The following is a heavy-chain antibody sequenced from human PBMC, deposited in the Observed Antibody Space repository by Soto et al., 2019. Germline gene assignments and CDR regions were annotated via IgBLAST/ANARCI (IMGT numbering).Heavy chain of an antibody. D-gene: IGHD3-3*01. J-gene: IGHJ3*02. CDR3: AAGGRFLEWLVGDAFDI. CDR1: GFTFTSSA. Sequence: QMQLVQSGPEVKTPGTSVKVSCKASGFTFTSSAVQWVRQARGQRLEWIGWIVVGSGNTNYAQKFQERVTITRDMSTSTAYMELSSLRSEDTAVYYCAAGGRFLEWLVGDAFDIWGQGTMVTVSS. CDR2: IVVGSGNT. V-gene: IGHV1-58*01.